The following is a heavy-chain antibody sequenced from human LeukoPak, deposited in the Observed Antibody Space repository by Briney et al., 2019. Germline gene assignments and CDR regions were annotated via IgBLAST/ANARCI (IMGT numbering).Heavy chain of an antibody. CDR3: ARGRGYYGSGSYY. V-gene: IGHV3-74*01. J-gene: IGHJ4*02. Sequence: GGSLRLSCAASGFTFSSYWMHWVRQAPGKGLVWVSRINSDGSSTSYADSVKGRFTISRDNAKSTLYLQMNSLRAEDTAVYYCARGRGYYGSGSYYWGQGTLVTVSS. D-gene: IGHD3-10*01. CDR1: GFTFSSYW. CDR2: INSDGSST.